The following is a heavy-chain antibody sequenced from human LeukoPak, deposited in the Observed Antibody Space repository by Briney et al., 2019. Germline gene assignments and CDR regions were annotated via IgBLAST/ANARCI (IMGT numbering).Heavy chain of an antibody. J-gene: IGHJ3*02. V-gene: IGHV4-38-2*02. CDR2: IYHIRNT. CDR3: AREESGLTGAFDI. CDR1: GYSTTRYGY. D-gene: IGHD3-10*01. Sequence: SETQSLTWPVSGYSTTRYGYWASILQPPGKRLERIGKIYHIRNTYYNPSLKSRATISIDTSKNYISLKLNSVTAADTAVYYCAREESGLTGAFDIWGKGTMVTVSS.